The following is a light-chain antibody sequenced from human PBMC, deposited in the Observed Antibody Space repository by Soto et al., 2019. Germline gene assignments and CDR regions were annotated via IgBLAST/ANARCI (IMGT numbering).Light chain of an antibody. V-gene: IGKV2-28*01. CDR3: MQALQTPWT. CDR1: QSLLHDNGYNY. CDR2: VSS. J-gene: IGKJ1*01. Sequence: DIVMTQSPLSLPVTPGEPASISCRSSQSLLHDNGYNYLDWYLQKPGQSPQLLIYVSSNRASGVPERFNGSRSGTDFTLRISRVEAEDVGVYYFMQALQTPWTFGQGTKVEIK.